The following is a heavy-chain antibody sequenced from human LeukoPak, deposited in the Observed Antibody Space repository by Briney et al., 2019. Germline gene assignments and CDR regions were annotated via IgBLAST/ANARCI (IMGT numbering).Heavy chain of an antibody. D-gene: IGHD1-26*01. CDR1: GGSISSYY. Sequence: SETLSLTCTVSGGSISSYYWSWIRQPPGKGLEWIGYIYYSGTTNYNPSLKSRVTISVDTSKNQFSLKLSSVTAADTAVYYCARHGGIVFVYWGQGTLVTVSS. CDR3: ARHGGIVFVY. V-gene: IGHV4-59*08. J-gene: IGHJ4*02. CDR2: IYYSGTT.